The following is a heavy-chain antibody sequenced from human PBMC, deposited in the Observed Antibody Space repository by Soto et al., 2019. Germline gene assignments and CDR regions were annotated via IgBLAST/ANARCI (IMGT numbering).Heavy chain of an antibody. J-gene: IGHJ4*02. CDR1: GFTFSVSA. CDR3: TRDYSGWPD. CDR2: IRSKANSYAT. V-gene: IGHV3-73*01. Sequence: GGSLRLSCAASGFTFSVSAMHWVRQASGKGLEWVGRIRSKANSYATAYAASVKGRFTISRDDSKNTAYLQMNSLKTEDTAVYYCTRDYSGWPDWGQGTLVTVSS. D-gene: IGHD6-19*01.